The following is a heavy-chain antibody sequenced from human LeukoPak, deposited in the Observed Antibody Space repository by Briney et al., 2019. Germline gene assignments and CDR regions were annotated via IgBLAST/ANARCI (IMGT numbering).Heavy chain of an antibody. D-gene: IGHD5-12*01. CDR2: IYTSGST. CDR1: GGSISSGSYY. V-gene: IGHV4-61*02. Sequence: SETPSLTCTVSGGSISSGSYYWSWIRQPAGKGLEWIGRIYTSGSTNYNPSLKSRVTISVDTSKNQFSLKLSSVTAADTAVYYCARDGYTWMGDAFDIWGQGTMSPSLQ. J-gene: IGHJ3*02. CDR3: ARDGYTWMGDAFDI.